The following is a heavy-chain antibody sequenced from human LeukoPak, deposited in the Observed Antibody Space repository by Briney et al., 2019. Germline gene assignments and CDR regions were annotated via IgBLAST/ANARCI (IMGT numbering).Heavy chain of an antibody. J-gene: IGHJ2*01. Sequence: GGALRLSCAASGFTFSSYGMSWVRQAPGKGLEWASGISGSGGSKYYAGSVKGRFTISRDNSKNTLYLQMNSLRAEDTAVYYCAKRDGYNSGYFDLWGRGTLVTVSS. CDR2: ISGSGGSK. CDR3: AKRDGYNSGYFDL. D-gene: IGHD5-24*01. CDR1: GFTFSSYG. V-gene: IGHV3-23*01.